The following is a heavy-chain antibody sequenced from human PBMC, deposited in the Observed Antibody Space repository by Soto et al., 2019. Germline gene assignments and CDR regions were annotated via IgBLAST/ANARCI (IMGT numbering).Heavy chain of an antibody. CDR2: IIPFFKAT. CDR3: ARDVPLNYYDGTYSYYAMDV. J-gene: IGHJ6*02. Sequence: ASVKVSCKASGGTFSSHAISWVRQAPGQGLEWMGGIIPFFKATNYAQKFQGRVTITADDSTSTAYMDLYSLRSEDTAVYYCARDVPLNYYDGTYSYYAMDVWAKGPRSPSP. D-gene: IGHD3-16*01. CDR1: GGTFSSHA. V-gene: IGHV1-69*13.